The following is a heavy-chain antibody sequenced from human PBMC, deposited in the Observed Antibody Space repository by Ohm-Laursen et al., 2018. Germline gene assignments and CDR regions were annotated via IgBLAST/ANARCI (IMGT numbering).Heavy chain of an antibody. Sequence: LRLSCSASGFTFNSYSMNWVRQAPGKGLEWVSVVSGSGGSTYYADSVKGRFTISRDNSKNTLYLQMNSLRAEDTAVYYCAKDLARQLVKFDYWGQGTLVTVSS. CDR3: AKDLARQLVKFDY. D-gene: IGHD6-13*01. V-gene: IGHV3-23*01. CDR2: VSGSGGST. CDR1: GFTFNSYS. J-gene: IGHJ4*02.